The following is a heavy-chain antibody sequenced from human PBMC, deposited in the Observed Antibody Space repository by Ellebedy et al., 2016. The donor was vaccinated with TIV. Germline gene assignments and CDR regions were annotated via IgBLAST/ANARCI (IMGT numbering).Heavy chain of an antibody. CDR1: SFTYW. J-gene: IGHJ4*02. V-gene: IGHV3-7*03. Sequence: GGSLRLSXLASSFTYWMSWVRQAPGKGLEWVANIKQDGSQKSYVDSVTGRFTISRDNVKNSLYLQMNSLRAEDTAVYYCVAWGPFNYWGLGTLVTVSS. D-gene: IGHD3-16*01. CDR2: IKQDGSQK. CDR3: VAWGPFNY.